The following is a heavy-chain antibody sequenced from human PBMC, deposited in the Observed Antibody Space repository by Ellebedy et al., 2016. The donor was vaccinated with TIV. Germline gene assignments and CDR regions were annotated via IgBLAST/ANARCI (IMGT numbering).Heavy chain of an antibody. V-gene: IGHV3-23*01. CDR3: AKELKGSGGATVGFDY. CDR2: ISGTSVST. D-gene: IGHD1-26*01. J-gene: IGHJ4*02. Sequence: GESLKISCEASNFTFAMSWVRQAPGKGLEWVSAISGTSVSTYYADSVKGRFTISRDDLKNTVFLQMNSLRTEDTAVYYCAKELKGSGGATVGFDYWGQGTLVTVSS. CDR1: NFTFA.